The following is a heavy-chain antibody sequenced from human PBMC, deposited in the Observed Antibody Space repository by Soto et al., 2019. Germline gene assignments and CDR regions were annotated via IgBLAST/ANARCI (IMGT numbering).Heavy chain of an antibody. V-gene: IGHV4-39*01. CDR1: GASINSTSYY. CDR2: VYFSGNT. Sequence: QLQLQESGPGLVKSSETLSLTCTVSGASINSTSYYWGWIRQPPGKGLEWIGSVYFSGNTYYNPSLRSRLTISVDTSKNQFSLKLSSVTAADSAVYFCARQIRYTYGYFPRYIDYWGQGALVTVSS. J-gene: IGHJ4*02. CDR3: ARQIRYTYGYFPRYIDY. D-gene: IGHD5-18*01.